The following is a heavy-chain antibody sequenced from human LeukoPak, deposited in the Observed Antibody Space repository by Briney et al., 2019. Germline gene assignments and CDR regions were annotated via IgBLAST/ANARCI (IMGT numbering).Heavy chain of an antibody. Sequence: SETLSLTCTVSGGSISSYYWSWIRQPAGKGLEWIGRIYTSGSTNYNPSLKSRVTISVDTSKNQFSLKLSSVTAADTAVYYCARSEAAASGNWFDPWGQGTLVTVSS. V-gene: IGHV4-4*07. D-gene: IGHD2-15*01. CDR3: ARSEAAASGNWFDP. CDR1: GGSISSYY. CDR2: IYTSGST. J-gene: IGHJ5*02.